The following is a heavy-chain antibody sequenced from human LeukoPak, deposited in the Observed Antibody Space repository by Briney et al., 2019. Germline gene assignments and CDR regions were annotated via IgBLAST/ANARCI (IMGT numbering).Heavy chain of an antibody. CDR1: GYTFTGYY. V-gene: IGHV1-18*04. CDR3: ARDRGFVPYPHREFDY. D-gene: IGHD3-10*01. J-gene: IGHJ4*02. CDR2: ISAYNGNT. Sequence: ASVKVSCKASGYTFTGYYMHWVRQAPGQGLEWMGWISAYNGNTNYAQKLQGRVTMTTDTSTSTAYMELRSLRSDDTAVYYCARDRGFVPYPHREFDYWGQGTLVTVPS.